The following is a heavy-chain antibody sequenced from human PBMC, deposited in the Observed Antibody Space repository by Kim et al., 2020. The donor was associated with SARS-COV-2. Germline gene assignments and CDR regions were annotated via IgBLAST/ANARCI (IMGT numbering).Heavy chain of an antibody. CDR2: IYPGDSDT. D-gene: IGHD3-22*01. V-gene: IGHV5-51*01. J-gene: IGHJ6*02. Sequence: GESLKISCKGSGYSFTSYWIGWVRQMPGKGLEWMGIIYPGDSDTRYSPSFQGQVTISADKSISTAYLQWSSLKASDTAMYYCARVGVTAADDYDHDYYYYYGMDVWGQGTTVTVSS. CDR3: ARVGVTAADDYDHDYYYYYGMDV. CDR1: GYSFTSYW.